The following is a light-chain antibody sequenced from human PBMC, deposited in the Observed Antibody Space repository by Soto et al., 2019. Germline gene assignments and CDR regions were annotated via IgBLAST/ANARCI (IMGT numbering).Light chain of an antibody. Sequence: DIQMTQSPSTLSGSVGRRGTSTCRASQTISSWLAWYQQKPGKAPKLLIYKASTLKSGVPSRFSGSGSGTEFTLTISSLQPDDFATYYCQHYNSYSEAFGQGTKVDIK. V-gene: IGKV1-5*03. CDR2: KAS. CDR1: QTISSW. J-gene: IGKJ1*01. CDR3: QHYNSYSEA.